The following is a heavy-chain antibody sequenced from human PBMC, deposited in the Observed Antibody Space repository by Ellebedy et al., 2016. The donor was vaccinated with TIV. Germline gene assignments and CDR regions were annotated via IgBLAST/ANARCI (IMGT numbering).Heavy chain of an antibody. J-gene: IGHJ3*02. Sequence: GESLKISCVGSGFTFSRHWMTWVRQAPGKGLEWVANIKEDGSEKHFVDSVEGRFNISRDNAKNSLYLRMNNLRAEDTAVYYCARARVFPRGMGIWPGAFDIWGQGTLVTVSS. CDR3: ARARVFPRGMGIWPGAFDI. CDR1: GFTFSRHW. CDR2: IKEDGSEK. D-gene: IGHD7-27*01. V-gene: IGHV3-7*03.